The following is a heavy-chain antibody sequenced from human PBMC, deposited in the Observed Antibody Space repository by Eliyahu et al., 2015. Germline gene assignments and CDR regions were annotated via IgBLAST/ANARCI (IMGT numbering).Heavy chain of an antibody. V-gene: IGHV4-34*01. D-gene: IGHD2-2*01. Sequence: QVQLQQWGAGLLKPXETLSLTCAVYGXSFXGXYWSXIRQPPGKGLEWIGEINHXGSTNDXPSLKSRVTISVDTSKNQFSLKLSSVTAADTAVYYXARVYCSSTSCPTGNWFDPWGQGTLVTVSS. CDR2: INHXGST. J-gene: IGHJ5*02. CDR3: ARVYCSSTSCPTGNWFDP. CDR1: GXSFXGXY.